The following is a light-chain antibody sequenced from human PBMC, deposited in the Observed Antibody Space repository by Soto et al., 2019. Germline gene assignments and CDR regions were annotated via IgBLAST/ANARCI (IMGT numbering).Light chain of an antibody. CDR2: KAS. V-gene: IGKV1-5*03. J-gene: IGKJ2*01. CDR3: QQYNSYRYT. CDR1: QSISSW. Sequence: IQMTQSPSTLSASVGDRVTITCRASQSISSWLAWYQQKPGKAPKLLIYKASSLESGVPSRFSGSGSETEFTLTISSLQPDDFATYYCQQYNSYRYTFGQGTKLEIK.